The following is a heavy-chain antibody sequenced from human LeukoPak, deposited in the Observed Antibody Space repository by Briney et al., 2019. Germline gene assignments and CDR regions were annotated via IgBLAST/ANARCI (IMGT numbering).Heavy chain of an antibody. D-gene: IGHD6-19*01. Sequence: GRSLRLSCAASGFTFSSYAMHWVRQAPGKGLEWVAVISYDGSNKYYADSVKGRFTISRDNSKNTLYLLMNSLRAEDTAVYYCTRYSSGALDYWDQGTLVTVSS. V-gene: IGHV3-30*04. CDR2: ISYDGSNK. J-gene: IGHJ4*02. CDR3: TRYSSGALDY. CDR1: GFTFSSYA.